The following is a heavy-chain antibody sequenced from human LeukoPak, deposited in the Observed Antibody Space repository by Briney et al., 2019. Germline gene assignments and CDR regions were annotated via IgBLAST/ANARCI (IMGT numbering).Heavy chain of an antibody. CDR1: GFTFSSYG. CDR2: IRSSGSTI. D-gene: IGHD2-21*01. Sequence: GGSLRLSCAASGFTFSSYGMNWVRQAPGKGLEWVSYIRSSGSTIYYADSVKGRFTISRDNAKNSLYLQMSSLRAEDTAVYYCARDTLLDIWGQGTMVTVSS. V-gene: IGHV3-48*03. CDR3: ARDTLLDI. J-gene: IGHJ3*02.